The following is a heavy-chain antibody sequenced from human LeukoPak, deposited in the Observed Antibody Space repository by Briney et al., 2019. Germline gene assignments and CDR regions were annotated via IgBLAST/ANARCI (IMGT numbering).Heavy chain of an antibody. D-gene: IGHD3-16*02. Sequence: SETLSLTCTVSGGSISSGDYYWRWIRQPPGTGLEWIGYIYHSGSTYYNPSLTSRVTISVDTSTNQFSLKLTSVTAADTAMYFCARGRNPYYVWGTYRAYFDYWGQGTLVTVSS. J-gene: IGHJ4*02. CDR1: GGSISSGDYY. CDR3: ARGRNPYYVWGTYRAYFDY. V-gene: IGHV4-30-4*01. CDR2: IYHSGST.